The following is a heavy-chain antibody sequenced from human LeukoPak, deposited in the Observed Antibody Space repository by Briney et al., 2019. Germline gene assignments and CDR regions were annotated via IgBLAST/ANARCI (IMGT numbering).Heavy chain of an antibody. CDR2: IIPIFGTA. D-gene: IGHD4-17*01. J-gene: IGHJ6*03. V-gene: IGHV1-69*05. CDR1: GGTFSSYA. Sequence: GASVKVSCKASGGTFSSYAISWVRQAPGQGLEWMGRIIPIFGTANYAQKFQGRVTITTDESTSTAYMELSSLRSEDTAVYYCARTVGGDYQHYYYYYMDVRGKGTTVTVSS. CDR3: ARTVGGDYQHYYYYYMDV.